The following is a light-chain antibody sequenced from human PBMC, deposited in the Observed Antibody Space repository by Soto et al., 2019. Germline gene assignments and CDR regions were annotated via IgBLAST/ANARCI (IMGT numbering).Light chain of an antibody. CDR2: DTS. CDR3: QQYSNWPPIT. V-gene: IGKV3-15*01. CDR1: QSVSTY. J-gene: IGKJ5*01. Sequence: EIVLTQSPASLSLSPGERATLSCRASQSVSTYVTYLAWYQQKPGQAPRLLIYDTSTRATGIPARFSGSGSGTEFTLTISSLQSEDFAVYYCQQYSNWPPITFGQGTQLENK.